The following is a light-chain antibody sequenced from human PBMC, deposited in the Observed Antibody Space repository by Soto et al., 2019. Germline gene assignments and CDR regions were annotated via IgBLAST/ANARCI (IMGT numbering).Light chain of an antibody. Sequence: DIQMTQSPSSLSASVGDRVTITCRASQAIRNDLAWYQQKPGRAPKRLIYGSSTLQSGVPSRFSGSGSGTEFTLTISSLQPEDFATYYCLQHNVFPRTFGQGTKVKIK. V-gene: IGKV1-17*01. CDR3: LQHNVFPRT. CDR1: QAIRND. CDR2: GSS. J-gene: IGKJ1*01.